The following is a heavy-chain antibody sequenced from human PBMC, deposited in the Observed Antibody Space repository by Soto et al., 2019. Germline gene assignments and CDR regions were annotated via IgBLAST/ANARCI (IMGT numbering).Heavy chain of an antibody. V-gene: IGHV1-18*01. Sequence: QVQLVQSGAEVKKPGASVKVSCKASGYTFTSYGISWVRQAPGQGLEWMGWISAYNGNTNYAQKLQGRVTMTTDTPTSTAYIEQRSLRSDDTAVYYCARAGDYYGDFRPFDSLGQGTLVTLSS. CDR3: ARAGDYYGDFRPFDS. CDR2: ISAYNGNT. CDR1: GYTFTSYG. D-gene: IGHD4-17*01. J-gene: IGHJ4*02.